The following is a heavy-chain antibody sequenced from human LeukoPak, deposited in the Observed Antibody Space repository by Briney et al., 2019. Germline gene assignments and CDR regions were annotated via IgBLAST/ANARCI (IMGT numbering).Heavy chain of an antibody. D-gene: IGHD3-22*01. CDR3: ARAVDYYDSSGPDY. CDR1: GGSFSSYA. Sequence: SVKVSCKASGGSFSSYAISWVRQAPGQGLEWVGRIIPIFGTANYAQKFQGRVTITTDESTSTAYMELSSLRSEDTAVYYCARAVDYYDSSGPDYWGQGTLVTFSS. J-gene: IGHJ4*02. V-gene: IGHV1-69*05. CDR2: IIPIFGTA.